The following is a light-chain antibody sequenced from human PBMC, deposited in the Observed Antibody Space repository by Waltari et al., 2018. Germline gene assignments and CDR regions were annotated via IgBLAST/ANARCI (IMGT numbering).Light chain of an antibody. V-gene: IGKV1-9*01. Sequence: DIPLTQSPSFLSAVVGDRVTITCRASQDISIFLAWYQQTPGKAPKLLIFAASDLQSGVPSRFSGTGSGTEFTLTISSLRPEDFATYYCQQLHSYPHTFGQGTTLAIK. CDR3: QQLHSYPHT. CDR2: AAS. CDR1: QDISIF. J-gene: IGKJ2*01.